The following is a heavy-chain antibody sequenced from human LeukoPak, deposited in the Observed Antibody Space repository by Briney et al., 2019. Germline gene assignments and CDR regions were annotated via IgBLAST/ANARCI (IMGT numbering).Heavy chain of an antibody. Sequence: GASVKVSCKASGYTFTSYYMHWVRQAPGQGLEWMGISNPSGGSTSYEQKFQGRVTMTRDTSTSTLYMELSSLRSEDTAVYYCARDAARDDYSSYFDYWGQGTLVTVSS. CDR3: ARDAARDDYSSYFDY. J-gene: IGHJ4*02. CDR1: GYTFTSYY. V-gene: IGHV1-46*01. CDR2: SNPSGGST. D-gene: IGHD6-13*01.